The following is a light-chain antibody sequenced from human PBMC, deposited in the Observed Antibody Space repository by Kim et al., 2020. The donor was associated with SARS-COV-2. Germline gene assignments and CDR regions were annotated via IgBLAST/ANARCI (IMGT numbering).Light chain of an antibody. CDR3: QQYNSYTYS. CDR1: ESVSSW. V-gene: IGKV1-5*03. CDR2: KAS. Sequence: DIEMTQSPSTLSASVGDRVTITCRASESVSSWLAWYQQKAGKAPKILINKASRVEGGVPSRFSGSGSGTEFTLTISSLQPDDFATYYCQQYNSYTYSFGQENKLDI. J-gene: IGKJ2*01.